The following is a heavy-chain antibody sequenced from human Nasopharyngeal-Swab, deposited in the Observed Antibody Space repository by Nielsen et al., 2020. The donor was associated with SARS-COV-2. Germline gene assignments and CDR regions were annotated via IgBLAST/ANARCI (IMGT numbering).Heavy chain of an antibody. V-gene: IGHV3-23*01. CDR2: ISGSDYST. CDR3: AKDRDSGDDSDDYYHYYGMDV. CDR1: GFTFSSYA. J-gene: IGHJ6*02. D-gene: IGHD5-12*01. Sequence: GESLKISCAASGFTFSSYAISWVRQAPGKGLEWVSVISGSDYSTYYADSVKGRFTIPRDNSKNTVSLQMNSLRVEDTAMYYCAKDRDSGDDSDDYYHYYGMDVWGQGTTVTVSS.